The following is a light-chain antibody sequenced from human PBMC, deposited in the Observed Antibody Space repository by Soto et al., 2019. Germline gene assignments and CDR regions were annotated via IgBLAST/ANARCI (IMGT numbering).Light chain of an antibody. J-gene: IGLJ1*01. CDR3: AAWDDSLSGLYV. CDR2: RNN. Sequence: QSVLTQPPSASGTPGQRVTISCSGSSSNIGSNYVYWYQQLPGTAPKLLLYRNNQRPSGVPDRFSGSKYGPSASLAISALRSEDEADYYCAAWDDSLSGLYVFGTGTKLTVL. CDR1: SSNIGSNY. V-gene: IGLV1-47*01.